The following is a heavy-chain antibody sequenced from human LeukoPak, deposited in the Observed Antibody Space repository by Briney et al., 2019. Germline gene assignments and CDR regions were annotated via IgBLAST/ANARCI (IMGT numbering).Heavy chain of an antibody. V-gene: IGHV3-30*02. CDR2: IRYDGSNK. J-gene: IGHJ4*02. CDR1: GFTFSDYG. D-gene: IGHD6-13*01. CDR3: ASLRYSSSFGTIDY. Sequence: PGGSLRLSCAASGFTFSDYGMHWVRQAPGKGLEWVAFIRYDGSNKYYADSVKGRFTISRDNSKNTLYLQMNSLRAEDTAVYYCASLRYSSSFGTIDYWGQGTLVTVSS.